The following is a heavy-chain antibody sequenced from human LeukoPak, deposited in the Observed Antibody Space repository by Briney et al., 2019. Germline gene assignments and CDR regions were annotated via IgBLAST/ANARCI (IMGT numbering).Heavy chain of an antibody. J-gene: IGHJ5*02. CDR2: ISTSSSYI. CDR3: ARDGSGWSNWFDP. Sequence: GGSLRLSCAASGFTFSSYMMNWVRQAPGKGLEWVSSISTSSSYIYYEDAVKGRFTISRDNAKNSLFLQMNSLRAEDTAVYYCARDGSGWSNWFDPWGQGTLVTVSS. D-gene: IGHD6-19*01. CDR1: GFTFSSYM. V-gene: IGHV3-21*01.